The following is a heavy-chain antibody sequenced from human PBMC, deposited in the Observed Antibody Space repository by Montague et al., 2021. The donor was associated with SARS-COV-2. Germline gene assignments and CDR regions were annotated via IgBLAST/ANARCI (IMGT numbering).Heavy chain of an antibody. CDR3: VRDPAPSGSGTFSDY. CDR2: VYYSRSS. CDR1: GDSVSNDF. V-gene: IGHV4-59*02. D-gene: IGHD2-15*01. Sequence: SETLSLTCTVSGDSVSNDFWTWIRQPPGKGLEWIGYVYYSRSSSYNSSLRGRVSIAVDTSKNQFSLRLSTVTAADTAIYYCVRDPAPSGSGTFSDYWGQGTLVAVSS. J-gene: IGHJ4*02.